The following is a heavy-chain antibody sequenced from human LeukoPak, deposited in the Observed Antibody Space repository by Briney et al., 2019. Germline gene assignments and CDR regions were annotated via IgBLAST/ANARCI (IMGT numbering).Heavy chain of an antibody. Sequence: PSETLALTCSVSGGSISSYYWSWIRQPPGKGLESIGYIYCSGRINYNPSLKSRVTMSLDTSKNQFSLQLNSVTAADTSVYYCARVTYYYGSGRQTYYFDYWGQGTLVTVSS. CDR3: ARVTYYYGSGRQTYYFDY. J-gene: IGHJ4*02. CDR2: IYCSGRI. D-gene: IGHD3-10*01. CDR1: GGSISSYY. V-gene: IGHV4-59*01.